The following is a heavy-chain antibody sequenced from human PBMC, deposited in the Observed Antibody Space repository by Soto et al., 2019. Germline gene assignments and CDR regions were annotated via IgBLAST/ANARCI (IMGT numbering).Heavy chain of an antibody. Sequence: ASVRVSCAASVYIFTVYDSYCVRQAHGQGLEYMGWISAYNGNTTFAQKFQGRVTLTTDTSTSTAYMELRSLTSDDTATYFCARDSSDFRSGWYYFDYWGQGTLVTVSS. D-gene: IGHD3-3*01. CDR3: ARDSSDFRSGWYYFDY. J-gene: IGHJ4*02. CDR2: ISAYNGNT. V-gene: IGHV1-18*04. CDR1: VYIFTVYD.